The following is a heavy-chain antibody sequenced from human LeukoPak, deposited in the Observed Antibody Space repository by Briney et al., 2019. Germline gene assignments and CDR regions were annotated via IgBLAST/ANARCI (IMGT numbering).Heavy chain of an antibody. D-gene: IGHD4-17*01. J-gene: IGHJ4*02. CDR1: GGSISSSNW. CDR3: ARHRGGATYDF. V-gene: IGHV4-4*02. Sequence: PSGTLSLTCAVSGGSISSSNWWSWVRQPPGKGLEWIGEIYHSGSTNHNPSLKSRVTMSVDTSKNHFSLKLSSVTAADTAVYYCARHRGGATYDFWGQGTLVTVSS. CDR2: IYHSGST.